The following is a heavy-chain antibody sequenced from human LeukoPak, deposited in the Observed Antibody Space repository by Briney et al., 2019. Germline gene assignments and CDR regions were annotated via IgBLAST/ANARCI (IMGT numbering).Heavy chain of an antibody. V-gene: IGHV3-23*01. Sequence: GSLRLSCVVSGITLSDYGMSWVRRAPGKGLEWVSGISERGGSTNYADSLKGRFIISRDTSKNTVYLQMNSLRVEDTAVYFCAKRGIVIRAVIIIGCHKEAYYFDYWGQGILVTVSS. D-gene: IGHD3-10*01. CDR1: GITLSDYG. CDR2: ISERGGST. J-gene: IGHJ4*02. CDR3: AKRGIVIRAVIIIGCHKEAYYFDY.